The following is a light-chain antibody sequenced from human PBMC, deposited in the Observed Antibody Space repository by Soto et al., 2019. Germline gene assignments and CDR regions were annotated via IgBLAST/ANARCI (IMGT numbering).Light chain of an antibody. V-gene: IGKV4-1*01. CDR3: QQYYTTPTWT. CDR1: QSVFSRFRNKNY. Sequence: DIVMTQSPDSLTRSLGERATINCKSSQSVFSRFRNKNYLGWFQQKPGQTPRLLIYWASTRESGVSDRFSGSGSGTDFTLTIDSLQAEDVAVYYCQQYYTTPTWTFGQGTKVEV. CDR2: WAS. J-gene: IGKJ1*01.